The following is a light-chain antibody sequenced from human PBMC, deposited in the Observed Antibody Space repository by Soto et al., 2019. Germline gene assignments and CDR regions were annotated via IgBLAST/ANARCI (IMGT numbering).Light chain of an antibody. CDR3: QQYGSSPRT. CDR1: QSVTSTY. V-gene: IGKV3-20*01. Sequence: ETVLTQSPGTLSLSPGDRATLSCRASQSVTSTYLAWYQQEPGQAPRLLIYGASSRATGIPDRFSGSGSGTDFPLTISRLEPEDFAVYYCQQYGSSPRTFGQGTKVEIK. J-gene: IGKJ1*01. CDR2: GAS.